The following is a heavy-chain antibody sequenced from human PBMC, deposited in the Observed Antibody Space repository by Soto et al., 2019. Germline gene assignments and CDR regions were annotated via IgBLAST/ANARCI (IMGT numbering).Heavy chain of an antibody. Sequence: EVQLVESGGGLVKPGGSLRLSCAASGFTFSSYSMNWVRQAPGKGLEWVSSISSSSSYIYYADSEKGRFTISRDNAKNSLYLQMNSLRAEDTAVYYCARGIRDMVRGVMPFDYWGQGNLVTVSS. CDR3: ARGIRDMVRGVMPFDY. V-gene: IGHV3-21*01. J-gene: IGHJ4*02. CDR2: ISSSSSYI. CDR1: GFTFSSYS. D-gene: IGHD3-10*01.